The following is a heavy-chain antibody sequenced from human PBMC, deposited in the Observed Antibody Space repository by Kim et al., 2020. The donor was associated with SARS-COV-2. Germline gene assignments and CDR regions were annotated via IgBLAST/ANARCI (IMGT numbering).Heavy chain of an antibody. CDR1: GGSISSSSYY. V-gene: IGHV4-39*07. Sequence: SETLSLTCTVSGGSISSSSYYWGWIRQPPGKGVEWIGSIYYSGSTYYNPSLKSRVTISVDTSKNQFSLKLSSVTAADTAVYYCARGYFDWLFYYYGMDV. CDR3: ARGYFDWLFYYYGMDV. CDR2: IYYSGST. D-gene: IGHD3-9*01. J-gene: IGHJ6*01.